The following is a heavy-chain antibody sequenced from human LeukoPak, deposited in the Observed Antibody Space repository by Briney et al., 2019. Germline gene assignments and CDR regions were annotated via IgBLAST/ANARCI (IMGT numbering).Heavy chain of an antibody. CDR2: IKQDGSEK. CDR3: ARTYYDSSGYYHDAFDI. J-gene: IGHJ3*02. D-gene: IGHD3-22*01. V-gene: IGHV3-7*01. Sequence: GGSLRLSCAASGFTFTNYWMSWVRQAPGKGLEWVANIKQDGSEKYYVDSVKGRFTISRDNSKNTLYLQMNSLRAEDTAVYYCARTYYDSSGYYHDAFDIWGQGTMVTVSS. CDR1: GFTFTNYW.